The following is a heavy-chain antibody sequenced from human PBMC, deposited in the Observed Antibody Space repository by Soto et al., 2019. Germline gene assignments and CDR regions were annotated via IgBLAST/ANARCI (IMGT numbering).Heavy chain of an antibody. Sequence: SETLSLTCTVSGGSISSYYWSWIRQPPGKGLEWIGYIYYSGRNNYNPYLKSQNTISIDTSKNQYSLKISTITAADTVVYYCARTTVTTMPNWFDPWGQGTLVTVSS. CDR1: GGSISSYY. D-gene: IGHD4-17*01. J-gene: IGHJ5*02. CDR2: IYYSGRN. CDR3: ARTTVTTMPNWFDP. V-gene: IGHV4-59*08.